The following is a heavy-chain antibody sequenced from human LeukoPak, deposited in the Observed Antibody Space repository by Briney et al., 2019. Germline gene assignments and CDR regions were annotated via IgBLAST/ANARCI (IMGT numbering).Heavy chain of an antibody. Sequence: ASVKVSCKASGYTFTSYDINWVRQATGQGLEWMGWMNPNSGNTGYAQKFQGRVTMTRNTSISTAYMELSSLRSEDTAVYYCARDPGYYDSSGYSSGNIWGQGTMVTVSS. V-gene: IGHV1-8*01. CDR3: ARDPGYYDSSGYSSGNI. J-gene: IGHJ3*02. D-gene: IGHD3-22*01. CDR2: MNPNSGNT. CDR1: GYTFTSYD.